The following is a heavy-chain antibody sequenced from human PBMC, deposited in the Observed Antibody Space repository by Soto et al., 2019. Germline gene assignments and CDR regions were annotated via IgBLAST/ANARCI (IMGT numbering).Heavy chain of an antibody. CDR1: GYTFTGYY. CDR2: INPNSGGT. CDR3: ARDLSVTTASQDAFDI. D-gene: IGHD4-4*01. Sequence: ASVKVSCKASGYTFTGYYMHWVRQAPGRGLEWMGWINPNSGGTNYAQKFQGWVTMTRDTSISTAYMELSRLRSDDTAVYYCARDLSVTTASQDAFDIWGQGTMVTVSS. V-gene: IGHV1-2*04. J-gene: IGHJ3*02.